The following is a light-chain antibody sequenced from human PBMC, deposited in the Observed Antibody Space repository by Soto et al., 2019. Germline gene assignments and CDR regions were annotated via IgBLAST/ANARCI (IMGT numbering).Light chain of an antibody. CDR1: SSNIGSNT. V-gene: IGLV1-44*01. CDR2: HND. Sequence: SVLTQPPSASGTPGQSVTISCSGRSSNIGSNTVDWHRQLPGTAPKLLIYHNDQRPSGVPDRFSGSKSGTSASLAISGLQSEDEADFFCAAWDDSLNVYVFGTGTKVTVL. J-gene: IGLJ1*01. CDR3: AAWDDSLNVYV.